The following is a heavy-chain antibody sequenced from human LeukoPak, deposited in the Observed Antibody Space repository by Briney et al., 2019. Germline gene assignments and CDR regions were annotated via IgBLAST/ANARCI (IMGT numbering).Heavy chain of an antibody. CDR3: AREPNYYDSSGYDQWDY. CDR2: ISAYNGNT. Sequence: ASVKVSCKASGYTFASYSISWVRQAPGQRLEWMGWISAYNGNTNYAQKLQGRVTMTTDTSTSTAYMELRSLRSDDTAVYYCAREPNYYDSSGYDQWDYWGQGTLVTVSS. J-gene: IGHJ4*02. V-gene: IGHV1-18*01. D-gene: IGHD3-22*01. CDR1: GYTFASYS.